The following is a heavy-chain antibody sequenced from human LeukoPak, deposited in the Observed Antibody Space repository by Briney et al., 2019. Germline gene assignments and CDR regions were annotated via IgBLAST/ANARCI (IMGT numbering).Heavy chain of an antibody. V-gene: IGHV3-48*01. CDR2: ISSSSSTI. Sequence: GGSLRLSCAASGFTFSSYSMNWVRQAPGKGLEWVSYISSSSSTIYYADSVKGRFTISRDNAKNSLYLQMNSLRAEDTAVYYCARVPTTIFGVAPYYFDYRGQGTLVTVSS. CDR1: GFTFSSYS. D-gene: IGHD3-3*01. CDR3: ARVPTTIFGVAPYYFDY. J-gene: IGHJ4*02.